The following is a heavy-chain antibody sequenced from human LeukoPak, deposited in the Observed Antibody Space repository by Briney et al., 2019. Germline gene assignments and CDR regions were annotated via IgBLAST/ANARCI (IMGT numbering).Heavy chain of an antibody. V-gene: IGHV3-7*01. CDR1: AFTISSYW. D-gene: IGHD3-22*01. Sequence: GGSLRLSCAASAFTISSYWMSWVRHAPGKGLEWVANPNLDGSDKYYVDSVKGRFTIARDNAKNSLYLQMNSLRAEDTAVYYCASEDRRHYDSSGYYRYFDYWGQGTLVTVSS. J-gene: IGHJ4*02. CDR3: ASEDRRHYDSSGYYRYFDY. CDR2: PNLDGSDK.